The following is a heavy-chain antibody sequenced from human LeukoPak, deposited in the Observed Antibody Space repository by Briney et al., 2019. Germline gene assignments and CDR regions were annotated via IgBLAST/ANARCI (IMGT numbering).Heavy chain of an antibody. D-gene: IGHD6-19*01. CDR1: GFIFTTFG. V-gene: IGHV3-30*18. J-gene: IGHJ6*02. CDR3: AKAPRGVIAVAGALFMDV. CDR2: ISYDGSKK. Sequence: GRSLRLSCAASGFIFTTFGMHWVRQAPGKGLEWVAVISYDGSKKYYSESVKGRFTISRDNSKNTVYLQMNSLRAEDTAVYFCAKAPRGVIAVAGALFMDVGGQGTTVTVSS.